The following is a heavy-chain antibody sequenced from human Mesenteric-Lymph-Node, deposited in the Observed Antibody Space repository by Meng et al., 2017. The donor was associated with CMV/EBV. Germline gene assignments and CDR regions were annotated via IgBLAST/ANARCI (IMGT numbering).Heavy chain of an antibody. Sequence: SVKVSCKVSGGAFGSYGVSWVRQAPGQGLEWMGGIIPITGRVNYAQKFQGRVTITADKSTTTAYMDLSSLKSEDTAMYYCARGPFYTESSGYYLDYWGQGTLVTVSS. CDR2: IIPITGRV. J-gene: IGHJ4*02. CDR1: GGAFGSYG. CDR3: ARGPFYTESSGYYLDY. D-gene: IGHD3-22*01. V-gene: IGHV1-69*10.